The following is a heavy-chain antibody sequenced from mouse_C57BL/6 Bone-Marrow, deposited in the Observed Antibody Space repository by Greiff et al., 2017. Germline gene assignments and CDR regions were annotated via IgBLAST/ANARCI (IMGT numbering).Heavy chain of an antibody. CDR1: GYTFTSYW. CDR2: IDPSDSYT. CDR3: ARDYGYEGGYAMDY. D-gene: IGHD2-2*01. V-gene: IGHV1-69*01. Sequence: VQLQQPGAELVMPGASVKLSCKASGYTFTSYWMHWVKQRPGQGLEWIGEIDPSDSYTNYNQKFKGKSTFTVDKSSSTAYMQLSSLTSEDSAVYYCARDYGYEGGYAMDYWGQGTSVTVSS. J-gene: IGHJ4*01.